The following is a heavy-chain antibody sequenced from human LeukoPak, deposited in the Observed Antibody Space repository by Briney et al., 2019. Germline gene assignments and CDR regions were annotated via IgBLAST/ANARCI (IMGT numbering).Heavy chain of an antibody. CDR3: ARRVHYYYYMDV. J-gene: IGHJ6*03. CDR1: GGSISSYY. CDR2: IYTSGST. V-gene: IGHV4-4*09. Sequence: SETLSLTCTVSGGSISSYYWSWIRQPPRKGLEWIGYIYTSGSTNYNPSLKSRVTISVDTSKNQFSLKLSSVTAADTAVYYCARRVHYYYYMDVWGKGTTVTVSS.